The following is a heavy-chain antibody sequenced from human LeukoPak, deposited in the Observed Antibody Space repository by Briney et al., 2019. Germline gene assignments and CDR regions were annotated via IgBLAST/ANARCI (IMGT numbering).Heavy chain of an antibody. J-gene: IGHJ5*02. CDR1: GFSLSTSGVG. CDR2: IYWDDDK. CDR3: AHRPDYGDYGWFDP. D-gene: IGHD4-17*01. V-gene: IGHV2-5*02. Sequence: SGPTLVKPTQTLTLTCTFSGFSLSTSGVGVGWIRQPPGKALEWLALIYWDDDKRYSPSLRSRLTITKDTSKNQVVLTMTNMDPVDTATYYCAHRPDYGDYGWFDPWGQGTLVTVSS.